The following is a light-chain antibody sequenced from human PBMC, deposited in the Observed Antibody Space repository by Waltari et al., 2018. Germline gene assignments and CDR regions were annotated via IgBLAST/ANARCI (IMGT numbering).Light chain of an antibody. CDR3: QQYNNWPSGT. CDR2: GAS. V-gene: IGKV3-15*01. Sequence: EIVMTQSPATLSVSPGERATLSCRASQSVSSNLAWYQQKPGQAPRLLIYGASTRATGIPARFSGSGSGTEFTLTISSLQSEDCAVYYYQQYNNWPSGTFGQGTKLEIK. CDR1: QSVSSN. J-gene: IGKJ2*01.